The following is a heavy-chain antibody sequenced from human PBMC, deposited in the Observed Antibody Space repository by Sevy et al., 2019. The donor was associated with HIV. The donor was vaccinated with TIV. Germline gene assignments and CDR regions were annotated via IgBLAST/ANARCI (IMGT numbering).Heavy chain of an antibody. D-gene: IGHD2-2*01. V-gene: IGHV4-4*07. J-gene: IGHJ6*02. CDR1: GGSISSYY. Sequence: SETLSLTCTVSGGSISSYYWSWIRQPAGKGLEWIGRIYTSGSTNYNPSLKSRVTMSVDTSKNQFSLKLSSVTAADTAVYYCARVGYCSSTSCRTGHYHYGMDVWGQGTTVTVS. CDR2: IYTSGST. CDR3: ARVGYCSSTSCRTGHYHYGMDV.